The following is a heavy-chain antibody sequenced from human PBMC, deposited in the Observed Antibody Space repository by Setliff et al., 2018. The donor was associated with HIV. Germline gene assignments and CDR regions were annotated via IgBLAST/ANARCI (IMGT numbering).Heavy chain of an antibody. Sequence: PGGSLRLSCAASGFSFRTYWMSWVRQAPGKGLEWVANMKYDGTEIYYVDAVKGRFTISRGNAKKSVFLHMNSLRGEDTAEYYCVREGEYFDTIGHYLVRRFFDLWGQGTMVTVSS. CDR1: GFSFRTYW. CDR3: VREGEYFDTIGHYLVRRFFDL. J-gene: IGHJ3*01. CDR2: MKYDGTEI. D-gene: IGHD3-9*01. V-gene: IGHV3-7*01.